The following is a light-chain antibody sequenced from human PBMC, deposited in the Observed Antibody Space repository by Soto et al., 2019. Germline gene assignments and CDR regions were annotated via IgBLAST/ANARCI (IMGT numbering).Light chain of an antibody. Sequence: QSVLTQPASVSGSPGQSITISCTGTSSDVGGYNYVSWYQHHPGKAPKLMIYDVTDRPSGISFRFSGSKSGNTASLTISRLQAEDEADYYCSSYTSSNTELFGAGTKLTVL. CDR3: SSYTSSNTEL. CDR2: DVT. J-gene: IGLJ2*01. CDR1: SSDVGGYNY. V-gene: IGLV2-14*03.